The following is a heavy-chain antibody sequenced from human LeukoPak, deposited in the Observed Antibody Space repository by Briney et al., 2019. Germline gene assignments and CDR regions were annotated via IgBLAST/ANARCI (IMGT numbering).Heavy chain of an antibody. D-gene: IGHD6-6*01. CDR3: ASIGSSFQHFDY. CDR1: GGSFSGYY. CDR2: INHSGST. Sequence: SETLSLTCAVCGGSFSGYYWSWIRQPPGKGLEWIGEINHSGSTNYNPSLKSRVTISVDTSKNQFSLKLSSVTAADTAVYYCASIGSSFQHFDYWGQGTLVTVSS. V-gene: IGHV4-34*01. J-gene: IGHJ4*02.